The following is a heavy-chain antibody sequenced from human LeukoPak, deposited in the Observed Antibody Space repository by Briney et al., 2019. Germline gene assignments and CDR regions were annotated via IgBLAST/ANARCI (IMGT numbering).Heavy chain of an antibody. CDR3: AKGAAAGTWGTSFDS. CDR1: GFTFNTYP. CDR2: ISYDGSYE. Sequence: GRSLSLSCAASGFTFNTYPMHWVRQAPGKGLEWVAVISYDGSYECYAESVKGRFTISRDNSKNTLYLQINSLRAEDTAVYYCAKGAAAGTWGTSFDSWGQGTLVTVTS. J-gene: IGHJ4*02. V-gene: IGHV3-30*01. D-gene: IGHD6-13*01.